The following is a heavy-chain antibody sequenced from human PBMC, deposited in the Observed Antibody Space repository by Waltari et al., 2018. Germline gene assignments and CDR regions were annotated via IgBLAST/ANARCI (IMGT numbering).Heavy chain of an antibody. J-gene: IGHJ3*02. CDR2: IYHSGSN. CDR3: ARDLLKYYYDSSGYSNAFDI. V-gene: IGHV4-4*02. CDR1: GGSISSSNW. D-gene: IGHD3-22*01. Sequence: QVQLQESGPGLVKPSGTLSLTCAVSGGSISSSNWWSWVRQPPGKGLEWIGEIYHSGSNNDNPALKSGVTISVEKSKNQFSLKRSSVTAADTAVYYCARDLLKYYYDSSGYSNAFDIWGQGTMVTVSS.